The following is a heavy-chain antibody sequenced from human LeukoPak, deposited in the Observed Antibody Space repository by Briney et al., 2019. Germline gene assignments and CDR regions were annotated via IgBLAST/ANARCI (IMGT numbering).Heavy chain of an antibody. Sequence: SETLSLTCSVSGVSINTGGYHWSWIRQSPGKGLEWIGYIYYSGSTKYNPSLKSRVTISVDTSKNQFSLKLSSVTAADTAVYYCARDPTFYDQGGAFDIWGQGTMVTVSS. D-gene: IGHD3-16*01. CDR3: ARDPTFYDQGGAFDI. J-gene: IGHJ3*02. CDR2: IYYSGST. V-gene: IGHV4-61*08. CDR1: GVSINTGGYH.